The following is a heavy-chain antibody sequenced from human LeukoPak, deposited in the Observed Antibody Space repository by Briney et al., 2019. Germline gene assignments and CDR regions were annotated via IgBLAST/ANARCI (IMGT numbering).Heavy chain of an antibody. CDR1: GGSISSFY. V-gene: IGHV4-59*01. J-gene: IGHJ4*02. D-gene: IGHD3-10*01. Sequence: SETLSLTCTVSGGSISSFYWSWIRQPPGKGLELIGYTYNSGSTNYNPSLKSRVTISVDTSKNQFSLKLSSVTAADTAVYFCARGMVVRGVRVFSTFDYWGQGTLVTVSS. CDR2: TYNSGST. CDR3: ARGMVVRGVRVFSTFDY.